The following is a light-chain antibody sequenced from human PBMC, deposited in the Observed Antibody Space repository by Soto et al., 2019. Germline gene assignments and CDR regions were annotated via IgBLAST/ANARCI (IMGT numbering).Light chain of an antibody. V-gene: IGKV3-20*01. J-gene: IGKJ2*03. CDR1: QSVSGNS. CDR2: GAS. CDR3: HQYGSSSYS. Sequence: EIVLTQSPGTLSLSPGDGATLSCRASQSVSGNSLAWYQQKPGQAPRLLIYGASTRATGIPDKFSGSGSGTDFTLTISRLEPEDLAVYYCHQYGSSSYSFGQGSNLEIK.